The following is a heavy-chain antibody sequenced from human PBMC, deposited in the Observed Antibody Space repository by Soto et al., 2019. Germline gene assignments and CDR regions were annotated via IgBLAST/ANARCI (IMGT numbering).Heavy chain of an antibody. Sequence: SETLSLTXAVYGGSFSGYYWSWIRQPPGKGLEWIGEINHSGSTNYNPSLKSRVTISVDTSKNQFSLKLSSVTAADTAVYYCAREDQDYYDSSGNPFDYWGQGTLVTVSS. D-gene: IGHD3-22*01. CDR1: GGSFSGYY. J-gene: IGHJ4*02. CDR3: AREDQDYYDSSGNPFDY. CDR2: INHSGST. V-gene: IGHV4-34*01.